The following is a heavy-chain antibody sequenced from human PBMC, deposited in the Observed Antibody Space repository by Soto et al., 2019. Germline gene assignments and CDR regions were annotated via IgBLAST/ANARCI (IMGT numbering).Heavy chain of an antibody. D-gene: IGHD4-17*01. J-gene: IGHJ4*02. Sequence: EVQLVESGGGLIQPGGSLRLSCAASGFTVSSNYMSWVRQAPGKGLEWVSVIYSGGSTYYADSVKGRFTISRDNSKNTLYLQMNSLRAEDAAVYYCARDSPIDYGDRGYFDYWGQGTLVTVSS. CDR1: GFTVSSNY. CDR3: ARDSPIDYGDRGYFDY. CDR2: IYSGGST. V-gene: IGHV3-53*01.